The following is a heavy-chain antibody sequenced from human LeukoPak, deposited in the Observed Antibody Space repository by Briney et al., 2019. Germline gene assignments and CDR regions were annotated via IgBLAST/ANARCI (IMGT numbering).Heavy chain of an antibody. CDR3: ASRSPPGETGYFDY. CDR2: IFYSGST. Sequence: SETLSLTCTVSGGSISRYYWSWIRQLPGKGLEWIGYIFYSGSTYYNPSLKSRVTISVDTSKNQFSLKLNSVTAADTAVYYCASRSPPGETGYFDYWGQGTLVTVSS. CDR1: GGSISRYY. J-gene: IGHJ4*02. D-gene: IGHD2-21*01. V-gene: IGHV4-59*06.